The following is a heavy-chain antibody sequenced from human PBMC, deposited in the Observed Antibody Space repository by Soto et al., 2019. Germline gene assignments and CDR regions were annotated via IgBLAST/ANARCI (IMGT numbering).Heavy chain of an antibody. J-gene: IGHJ3*02. CDR2: ISLDETQK. CDR3: AKDGRDAFDI. V-gene: IGHV3-30*18. CDR1: GFTFSSYG. Sequence: GESLKISCAASGFTFSSYGMHWVRQAPGKGLEWVAVISLDETQKYYADSVKGRFTISRDNSKNTLFLQMNSLRAEDTAVYYCAKDGRDAFDIWGQGTVVTVSS.